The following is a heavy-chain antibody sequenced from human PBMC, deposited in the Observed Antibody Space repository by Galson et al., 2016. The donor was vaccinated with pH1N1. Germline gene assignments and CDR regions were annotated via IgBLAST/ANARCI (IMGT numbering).Heavy chain of an antibody. CDR2: IYWDDDK. V-gene: IGHV2-5*02. CDR1: GFSVSSSGMG. Sequence: PALVKPTQTLTLTCNFSGFSVSSSGMGVGWIRQPPGKALEWLAVIYWDDDKRYSPSLKSRLTITKDTSKNQVVLKMTNMDPADTATYYCAHREVMITNAFDIWGQGTMVTVS. D-gene: IGHD3-16*01. CDR3: AHREVMITNAFDI. J-gene: IGHJ3*02.